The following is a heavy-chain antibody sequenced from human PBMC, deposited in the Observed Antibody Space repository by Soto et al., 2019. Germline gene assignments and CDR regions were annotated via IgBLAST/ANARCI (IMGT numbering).Heavy chain of an antibody. V-gene: IGHV3-30-3*01. Sequence: QVQLVESGGGVVQPGRSLRLSCAASGFTFSTHAMHWVRQAPGKGLECVAIVSFDGSNKYYADSVKGRFTISRDNSTNTLYLQMSGLTTEDTAFYYCARDQTGITTAGGGRIDRWGQGTLVTVSA. CDR1: GFTFSTHA. CDR2: VSFDGSNK. CDR3: ARDQTGITTAGGGRIDR. J-gene: IGHJ5*02. D-gene: IGHD6-13*01.